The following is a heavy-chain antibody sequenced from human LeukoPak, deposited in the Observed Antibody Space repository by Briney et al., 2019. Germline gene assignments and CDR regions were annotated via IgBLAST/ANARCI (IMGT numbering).Heavy chain of an antibody. Sequence: ASVKVSCKASGYTFTSYGISWVRQAPGQGLEWMGWISAYNGNTNYAQKHQGRVTMTTDTSTSTAYMELRSLRSDDTAVYYCARLVVAATKLNWFDPWGQGTLVTVSS. CDR3: ARLVVAATKLNWFDP. V-gene: IGHV1-18*01. D-gene: IGHD2-15*01. J-gene: IGHJ5*02. CDR1: GYTFTSYG. CDR2: ISAYNGNT.